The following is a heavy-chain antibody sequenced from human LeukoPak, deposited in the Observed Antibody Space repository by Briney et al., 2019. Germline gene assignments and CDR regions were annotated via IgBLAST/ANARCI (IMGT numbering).Heavy chain of an antibody. CDR2: IKQDGSEK. CDR3: AKDRPLYSSSWYLSYYYYGMDV. V-gene: IGHV3-7*03. Sequence: GGSLRLSCAASGFTFSSYGMSWVRQAPGKGLEWVANIKQDGSEKYYVDSVKGRFTVSRDNAENSLYLQMSSLRAEDTAVYYCAKDRPLYSSSWYLSYYYYGMDVWGQGTTVTVSS. D-gene: IGHD6-13*01. J-gene: IGHJ6*02. CDR1: GFTFSSYG.